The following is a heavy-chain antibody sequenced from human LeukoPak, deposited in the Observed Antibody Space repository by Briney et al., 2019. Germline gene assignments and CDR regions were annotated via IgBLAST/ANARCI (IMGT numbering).Heavy chain of an antibody. Sequence: GASVKVSCKASGGTFSSYAISWVRQAPGQGLEWMGGIIPIFGTANYAQKFQGRVTITADESTSTAYMELSSLRAEDTALYYCARDYYYYDSSGYLLWGQGTLVTVSS. CDR1: GGTFSSYA. CDR3: ARDYYYYDSSGYLL. J-gene: IGHJ4*02. V-gene: IGHV1-69*13. CDR2: IIPIFGTA. D-gene: IGHD3-22*01.